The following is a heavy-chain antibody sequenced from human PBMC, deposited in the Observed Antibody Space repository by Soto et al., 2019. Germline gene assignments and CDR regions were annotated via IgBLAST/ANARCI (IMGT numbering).Heavy chain of an antibody. CDR3: ARVVEALGHWCDP. CDR2: LSVYNGNT. D-gene: IGHD2-15*01. V-gene: IGHV1-18*01. CDR1: GYSFTSYG. Sequence: ASVKVSCKASGYSFTSYGISWQRQAPGQGHEQMGRLSVYNGNTKYANKLQGRVSLTTDTPTRTAYMQRRSQRSHDTAVYYCARVVEALGHWCDPWGKGTLVTVFS. J-gene: IGHJ5*02.